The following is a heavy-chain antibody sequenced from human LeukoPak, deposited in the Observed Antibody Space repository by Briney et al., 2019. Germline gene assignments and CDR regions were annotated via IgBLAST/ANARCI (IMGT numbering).Heavy chain of an antibody. V-gene: IGHV3-33*06. D-gene: IGHD6-13*01. J-gene: IGHJ4*02. CDR3: AKDRSSSRPALPQYYFDY. CDR1: GFTFSSYG. CDR2: IWYDGSNK. Sequence: PGGSLRLSCAASGFTFSSYGMHWVRQAPGKGLEWVAVIWYDGSNKYYADSVKGRFTISRDNSKNTLYLQMNSLRAEDTAVYYCAKDRSSSRPALPQYYFDYWGQGTLVTVSS.